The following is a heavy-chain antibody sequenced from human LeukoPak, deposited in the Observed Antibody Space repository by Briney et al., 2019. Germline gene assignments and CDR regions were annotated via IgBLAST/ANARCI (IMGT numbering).Heavy chain of an antibody. V-gene: IGHV3-48*04. CDR2: ISTNSRTI. J-gene: IGHJ6*04. D-gene: IGHD3-10*02. Sequence: GGSLRLSCAVSGFIFSNYNMNWVRQAPGKGLEWIADISTNSRTIYYANSVKGRFTISRDNAKNSLYLQMNSLRAEDTAVYYCAELGITMIGGVWGKGTTVTITS. CDR3: AELGITMIGGV. CDR1: GFIFSNYN.